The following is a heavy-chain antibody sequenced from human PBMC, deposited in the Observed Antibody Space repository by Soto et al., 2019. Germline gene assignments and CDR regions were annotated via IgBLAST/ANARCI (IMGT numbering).Heavy chain of an antibody. Sequence: GPVKVSCKTSGYTFSNYGITWVRQAPGQPLEWLGWISLYSDGTNYAQKFQGRVSMTTDTSTTTAYMELRSLRSDDTAVYYCARVVPGAEAWFGPWGQGTLVTV. D-gene: IGHD2-2*01. V-gene: IGHV1-18*01. CDR3: ARVVPGAEAWFGP. CDR2: ISLYSDGT. CDR1: GYTFSNYG. J-gene: IGHJ5*02.